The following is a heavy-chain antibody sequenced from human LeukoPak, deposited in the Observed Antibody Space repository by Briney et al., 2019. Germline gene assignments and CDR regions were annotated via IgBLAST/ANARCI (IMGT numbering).Heavy chain of an antibody. V-gene: IGHV3-23*01. CDR1: GFSFISYD. CDR2: ISNSGGST. J-gene: IGHJ4*02. CDR3: AKSPARGYSSSWYFDY. Sequence: GRSLRLSCAASGFSFISYDMHWVRQAPGKGLEWVSAISNSGGSTYYADSVKGRFTISRDNSKNTVYLQMNSLRAEDTALYYCAKSPARGYSSSWYFDYWGQGTLVTVSS. D-gene: IGHD6-13*01.